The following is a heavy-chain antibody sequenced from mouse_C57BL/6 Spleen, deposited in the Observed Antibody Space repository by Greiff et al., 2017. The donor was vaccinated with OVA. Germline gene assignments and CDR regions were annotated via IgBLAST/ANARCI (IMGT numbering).Heavy chain of an antibody. D-gene: IGHD2-10*02. CDR1: GYTFTSYW. J-gene: IGHJ2*01. CDR3: ARTSHLGYFDY. Sequence: QVQLQQPGAELVRPGASVTLSCKASGYTFTSYWMHWVKQRPGQGLEWIGVIDPTDSYTNYNQKFKGKATLTVDTSSSTAYMPLSSRTSEDSAVYYCARTSHLGYFDYWGQGTTLTVSS. V-gene: IGHV1-59*01. CDR2: IDPTDSYT.